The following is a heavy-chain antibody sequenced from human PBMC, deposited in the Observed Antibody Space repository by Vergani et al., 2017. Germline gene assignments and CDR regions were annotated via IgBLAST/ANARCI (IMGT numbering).Heavy chain of an antibody. CDR2: ISWDGGSA. Sequence: EVQLLESGGGLVQPGGSLRLSCAASGFTFDDYTMHWIRQAPGRGLEWVSLISWDGGSAYYADSVKGRFTISRDNSKNSLYLQMNTLRAEDTAVYYCAREKNRRYYYGSELNYWGQGTLVTVSS. CDR3: AREKNRRYYYGSELNY. D-gene: IGHD3-10*01. CDR1: GFTFDDYT. V-gene: IGHV3-43*01. J-gene: IGHJ4*02.